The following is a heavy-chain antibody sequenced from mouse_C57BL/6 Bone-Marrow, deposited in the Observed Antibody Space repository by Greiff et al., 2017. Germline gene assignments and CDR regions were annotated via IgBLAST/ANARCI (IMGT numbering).Heavy chain of an antibody. CDR2: ISSGGSYT. J-gene: IGHJ4*01. V-gene: IGHV5-6*01. D-gene: IGHD1-1*01. Sequence: EVQLVESGGDLVKPGGSLKLSCAASGFTFSSYGMSWVRQTPDKRLEWVATISSGGSYTYYPDSVKGRFTISRDNAKNTLYLQMSSLKSEDTAMYYCARPYYYGSRCAMDYWGQGTSVTVSS. CDR3: ARPYYYGSRCAMDY. CDR1: GFTFSSYG.